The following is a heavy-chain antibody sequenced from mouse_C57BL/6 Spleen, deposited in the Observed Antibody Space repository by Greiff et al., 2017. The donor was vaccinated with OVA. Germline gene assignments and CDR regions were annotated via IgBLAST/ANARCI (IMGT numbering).Heavy chain of an antibody. J-gene: IGHJ4*01. CDR3: ARYWELLYAMDY. V-gene: IGHV1-76*01. CDR2: IYPGSGNT. Sequence: VKLQQSGAELVRPGASVKLSCKASGYTFTDYYINWVKQRPGQGLEWIARIYPGSGNTYYNEKFKSKATLTVDKSSSTAYMQLSSLTSEDSAVYYCARYWELLYAMDYWGQGTSVTVSS. CDR1: GYTFTDYY. D-gene: IGHD4-1*01.